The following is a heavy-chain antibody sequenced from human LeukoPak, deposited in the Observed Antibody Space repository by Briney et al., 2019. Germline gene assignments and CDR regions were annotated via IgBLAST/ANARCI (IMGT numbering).Heavy chain of an antibody. CDR3: ARDEDGSGSSKT. Sequence: SVKVSCKASGGTFSSYAISWVRQAPGQGLEWMGRIIPILGIANYAQKFQGRVTITADKSTSTAYMELSSLRSEDTAVYYRARDEDGSGSSKTWGQGTLVTVSS. V-gene: IGHV1-69*04. D-gene: IGHD1-26*01. J-gene: IGHJ5*02. CDR2: IIPILGIA. CDR1: GGTFSSYA.